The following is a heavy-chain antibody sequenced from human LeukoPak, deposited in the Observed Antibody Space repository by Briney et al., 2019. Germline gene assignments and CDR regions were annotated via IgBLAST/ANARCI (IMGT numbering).Heavy chain of an antibody. D-gene: IGHD3-10*02. CDR3: ARVSTTMSPAFDAFDI. J-gene: IGHJ3*02. V-gene: IGHV3-33*01. CDR1: GFTFSSYG. CDR2: IWYDGSNK. Sequence: GGSLRLSCAASGFTFSSYGMHWVRQAPGKGLEWVAVIWYDGSNKYYADSVKGRFIISRDNSKNTLYLQMNSLRAEDTAVYYCARVSTTMSPAFDAFDIWGQGTMVTVSS.